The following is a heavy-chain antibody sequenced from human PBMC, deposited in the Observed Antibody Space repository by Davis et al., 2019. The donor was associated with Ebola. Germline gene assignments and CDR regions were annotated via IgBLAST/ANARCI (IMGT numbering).Heavy chain of an antibody. CDR3: ARGNIVVVPAAINKRGFPFDP. Sequence: ASVTVSCKASGYTFTSYGMSWVRQAPGQGLEWMCRISTNNGNTTYAQKLQGRVTMTTDTSTSTAYMELRSLRSDDTAVYYCARGNIVVVPAAINKRGFPFDPWGQGALVTVSS. J-gene: IGHJ5*02. D-gene: IGHD2-2*01. CDR1: GYTFTSYG. CDR2: ISTNNGNT. V-gene: IGHV1-18*01.